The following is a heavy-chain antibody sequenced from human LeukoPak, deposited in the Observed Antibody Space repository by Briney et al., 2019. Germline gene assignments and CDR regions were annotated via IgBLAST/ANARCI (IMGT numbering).Heavy chain of an antibody. CDR3: VRDGGINSITTFV. J-gene: IGHJ3*01. D-gene: IGHD3-9*01. CDR1: GFTFRSYW. CDR2: IKSDGSDK. V-gene: IGHV3-7*01. Sequence: GGSLRLSCAAAGFTFRSYWMSWVRQAPGKGLEWVANIKSDGSDKYYVDSVRGRFTISRDNAENSLYLQLSSLRAEDTAVYYCVRDGGINSITTFVWGQGTLVTVSS.